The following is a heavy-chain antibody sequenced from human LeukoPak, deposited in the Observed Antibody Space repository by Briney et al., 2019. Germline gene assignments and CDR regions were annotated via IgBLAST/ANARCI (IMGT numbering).Heavy chain of an antibody. CDR1: GFTFNDYG. J-gene: IGHJ4*02. Sequence: GGSLRLSCAASGFTFNDYGMSWVRQAPGKGLEWVSGINWNGGSTGYADSVKGRFTISRDNAKNSPYLQMNSLRAEDTASYYCARGGYSGSYFAYWGQGTLVTVSS. D-gene: IGHD1-26*01. V-gene: IGHV3-20*04. CDR3: ARGGYSGSYFAY. CDR2: INWNGGST.